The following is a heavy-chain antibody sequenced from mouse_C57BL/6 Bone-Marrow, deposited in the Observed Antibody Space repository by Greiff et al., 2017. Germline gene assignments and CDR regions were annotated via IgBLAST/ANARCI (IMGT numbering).Heavy chain of an antibody. V-gene: IGHV5-6*01. J-gene: IGHJ2*01. D-gene: IGHD4-1*01. Sequence: EVQRVESGGDLVEPGGSLKLSCAASGFTFSSYGMSWVRQTPDKRLEWVATISSGGSYTYYPDSVKGRFTISRDNAKNTLYLQMSSLKSEDTAMYYCARQRTGYYFDYWGQGTTLTVSS. CDR1: GFTFSSYG. CDR3: ARQRTGYYFDY. CDR2: ISSGGSYT.